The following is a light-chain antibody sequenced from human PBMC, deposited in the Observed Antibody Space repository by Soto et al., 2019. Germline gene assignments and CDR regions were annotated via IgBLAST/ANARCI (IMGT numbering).Light chain of an antibody. CDR2: DAS. CDR1: RSVISRF. CDR3: QQYAASPHT. Sequence: ENVLTQSPGTLSLSPGEGATLSCRTSRSVISRFLAWYQQRPGQAPRLLMYDASKRATGLPDRFSGSGSGTEFTLTIRSLEPEDSAVYFCQQYAASPHTFGPGTKVEIK. V-gene: IGKV3-20*01. J-gene: IGKJ3*01.